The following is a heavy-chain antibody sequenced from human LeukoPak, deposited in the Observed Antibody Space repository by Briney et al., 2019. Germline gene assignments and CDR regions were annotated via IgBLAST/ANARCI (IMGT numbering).Heavy chain of an antibody. J-gene: IGHJ3*02. V-gene: IGHV3-74*01. CDR2: INSDGSST. CDR1: GFTFSSYW. CDR3: AKALADSSGKGDAFDI. Sequence: GGSLRLSCAASGFTFSSYWMHWVRQAPGKGLVWVSRINSDGSSTSYADSVKGRFTISRDNAKNSLYLQMNSLRAEDMALYYCAKALADSSGKGDAFDIWGQGTMVTVSS. D-gene: IGHD3-22*01.